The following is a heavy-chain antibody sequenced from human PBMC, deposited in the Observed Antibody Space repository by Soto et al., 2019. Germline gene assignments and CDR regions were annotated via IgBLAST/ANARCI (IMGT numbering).Heavy chain of an antibody. CDR2: IIPVFGTS. D-gene: IGHD5-12*01. V-gene: IGHV1-69*13. CDR1: GGTFTSYA. Sequence: SVKVSCKASGGTFTSYAFNWVRQAPGQGLEWMGGIIPVFGTSDSAQKFQGRLTISADESTNTVYMELSSLRSEDTALYYCARAEMEVDARFHYYGMDVWGQGTTVTVSS. CDR3: ARAEMEVDARFHYYGMDV. J-gene: IGHJ6*02.